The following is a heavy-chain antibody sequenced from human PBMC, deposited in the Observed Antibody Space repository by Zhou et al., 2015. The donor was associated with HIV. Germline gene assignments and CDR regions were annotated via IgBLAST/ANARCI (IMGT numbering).Heavy chain of an antibody. D-gene: IGHD3-10*01. CDR1: GYTFTNNY. J-gene: IGHJ6*02. V-gene: IGHV1-46*01. CDR2: INPTGGST. CDR3: GREAYYFGSGTHPTFYGVDV. Sequence: QVQLVQSGAEVKKPGASVKVSCKASGYTFTNNYMHWVRQAPGQGLEWMGKINPTGGSTNYAQKFQGRVTMTRDTSTSTVYMELSSLRSEDTAVYYCGREAYYFGSGTHPTFYGVDVWGQGTTVTVSS.